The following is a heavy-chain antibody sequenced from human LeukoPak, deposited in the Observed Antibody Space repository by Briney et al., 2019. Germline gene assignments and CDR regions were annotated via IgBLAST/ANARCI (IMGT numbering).Heavy chain of an antibody. J-gene: IGHJ4*02. CDR1: GGTFSSYA. CDR3: ARDGEPIMRLGFCSGGSCYPDY. Sequence: ASVKVSCKASGGTFSSYAISWVRQAPGQGLEWMGRIIPIFGTANYAQKFQGRVTITTDESTSTAYMELSSLRSEDTAVYYCARDGEPIMRLGFCSGGSCYPDYWGQGTLVTVSS. V-gene: IGHV1-69*05. CDR2: IIPIFGTA. D-gene: IGHD2-15*01.